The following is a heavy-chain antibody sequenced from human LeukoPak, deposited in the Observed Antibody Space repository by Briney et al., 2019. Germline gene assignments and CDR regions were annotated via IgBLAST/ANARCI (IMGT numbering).Heavy chain of an antibody. CDR3: AKEHYYGSGSYFAY. J-gene: IGHJ4*02. V-gene: IGHV3-43*01. Sequence: PGGSLRLSCAASGFTFDDYTMHWVRQAPGKGLEWVSLISWDGGSTYYTDSVKGRFTISRDNSKNSLYLQMNSLRTEDTALYYCAKEHYYGSGSYFAYWGQGTLVTVSS. D-gene: IGHD3-10*01. CDR2: ISWDGGST. CDR1: GFTFDDYT.